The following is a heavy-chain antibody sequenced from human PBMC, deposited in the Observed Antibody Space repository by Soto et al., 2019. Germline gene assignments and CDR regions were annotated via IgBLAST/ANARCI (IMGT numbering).Heavy chain of an antibody. Sequence: SVKVSCKASGGTFSSYAISWVRQAPGQGLEWMGGIIPIFGTANYAQKFQGRVTITADKSTSTAYMELSSLRSEDTAVYYCARDGGYCSGGSCYHYYYYGMDVWGQGATVTVSS. CDR2: IIPIFGTA. CDR1: GGTFSSYA. J-gene: IGHJ6*02. D-gene: IGHD2-15*01. V-gene: IGHV1-69*06. CDR3: ARDGGYCSGGSCYHYYYYGMDV.